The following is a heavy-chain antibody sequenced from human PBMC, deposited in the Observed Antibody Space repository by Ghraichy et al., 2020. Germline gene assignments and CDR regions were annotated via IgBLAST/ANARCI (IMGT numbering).Heavy chain of an antibody. D-gene: IGHD5-18*01. CDR3: ARGGYGTPYYFDY. CDR2: IYHSGST. Sequence: SETLSLTCAVSGGSISSGGYSWSWIRQPPGKGLEWIGYIYHSGSTYYNPSLKSRVTISVDRSKNQFSLKLSSVTAADTAVYYCARGGYGTPYYFDYWGQGTLVTVSS. CDR1: GGSISSGGYS. J-gene: IGHJ4*02. V-gene: IGHV4-30-2*01.